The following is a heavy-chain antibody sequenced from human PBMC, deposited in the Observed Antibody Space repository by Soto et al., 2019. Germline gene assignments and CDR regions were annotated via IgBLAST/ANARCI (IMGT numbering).Heavy chain of an antibody. Sequence: QVQLQQWGAGLLKPSETLSLTCAVYGGSFSGYYWSWIRQPPGKGLEWIGEINHSGSANYNPSRQIRVNISVDTSTNQFSLKLSSVTAADTAVYYCATRRTDGSGSPPGRFDPWGQGTLVTVSS. CDR1: GGSFSGYY. CDR3: ATRRTDGSGSPPGRFDP. CDR2: INHSGSA. V-gene: IGHV4-34*01. D-gene: IGHD3-10*01. J-gene: IGHJ5*02.